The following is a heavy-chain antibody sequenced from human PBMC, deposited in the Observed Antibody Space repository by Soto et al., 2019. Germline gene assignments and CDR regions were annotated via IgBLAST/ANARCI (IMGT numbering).Heavy chain of an antibody. CDR2: LWYDGSGE. J-gene: IGHJ3*01. V-gene: IGHV3-33*01. CDR1: GFIFSAYG. CDR3: ARSRATFTDAFDL. Sequence: QVELVESGGVVVQPGRSLRLTCVASGFIFSAYGMHWVRQAPGRGLEWVAGLWYDGSGEDYADAVRGRFSISRDKSKKPVHLQFTGRRAEDTAVYYCARSRATFTDAFDLWGPGT.